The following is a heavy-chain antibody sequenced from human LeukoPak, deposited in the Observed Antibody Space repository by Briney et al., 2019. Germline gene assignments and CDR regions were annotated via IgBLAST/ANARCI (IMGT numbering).Heavy chain of an antibody. Sequence: GGSLRLSCDASGFAFSSYTFHWVRQAPGKGLEWVSVISGNGVNIQYADSVKGRFSISRDNSENTLYLQMNSLRVEDTAVYFCAKGTADCGDYSDSDYFDYWGQGTLVTVSS. CDR1: GFAFSSYT. J-gene: IGHJ4*02. CDR2: ISGNGVNI. V-gene: IGHV3-23*01. D-gene: IGHD4-17*01. CDR3: AKGTADCGDYSDSDYFDY.